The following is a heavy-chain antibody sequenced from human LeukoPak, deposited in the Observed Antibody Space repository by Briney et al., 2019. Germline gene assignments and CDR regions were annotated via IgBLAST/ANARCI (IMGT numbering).Heavy chain of an antibody. V-gene: IGHV4-61*02. CDR3: ARHASRGAGFDY. J-gene: IGHJ4*02. CDR2: IYTSGST. Sequence: SETLSLTCTVSGGSISSGSYYWSWIRQPAGKGLEWIGRIYTSGSTNYNPSLKSRVTISVDTSKNQFSLKLSSVTAADTAVYYCARHASRGAGFDYWGQGTLVTVSS. CDR1: GGSISSGSYY. D-gene: IGHD6-6*01.